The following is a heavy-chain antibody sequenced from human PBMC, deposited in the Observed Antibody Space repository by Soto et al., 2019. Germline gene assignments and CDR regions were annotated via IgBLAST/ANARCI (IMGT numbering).Heavy chain of an antibody. J-gene: IGHJ4*02. Sequence: SETLSLTCSIYSGSFSGYYWSWIRPPPGKGLEWIGEISQSGNTNYSPSLKSRVSISIDTSKKQFSLNLASVSAADTAVYYCARAPKVSGSSQTRPDFWGQGTLVTVSS. CDR1: SGSFSGYY. V-gene: IGHV4-34*01. D-gene: IGHD6-6*01. CDR3: ARAPKVSGSSQTRPDF. CDR2: ISQSGNT.